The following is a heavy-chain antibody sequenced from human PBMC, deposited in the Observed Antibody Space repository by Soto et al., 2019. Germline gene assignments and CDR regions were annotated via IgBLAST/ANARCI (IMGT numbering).Heavy chain of an antibody. CDR1: GGSFSGYY. V-gene: IGHV4-34*01. CDR2: INHSGST. CDR3: ARDIRPITIFGVVTALYNWFDP. D-gene: IGHD3-3*01. J-gene: IGHJ5*02. Sequence: SETLSLTCAVYGGSFSGYYWSWIRQPPGKGLEWSGEINHSGSTNYNPSLKSRVTMSVDTSKNQFSLKLSSVTAANTAVYYCARDIRPITIFGVVTALYNWFDPWGQGTLVTVSS.